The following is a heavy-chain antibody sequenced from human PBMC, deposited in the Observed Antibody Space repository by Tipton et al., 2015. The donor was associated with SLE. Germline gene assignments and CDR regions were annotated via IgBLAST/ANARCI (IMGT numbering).Heavy chain of an antibody. J-gene: IGHJ2*01. CDR3: ARGSGWYFDL. CDR2: ISTTGST. V-gene: IGHV4-4*07. CDR1: GGSISSYY. D-gene: IGHD2-15*01. Sequence: TLSLTCTVSGGSISSYYWNWIRQPAGKGLQWIGRISTTGSTNYNPSLKSRVTMSVDTSKNQFSLKLSSVTAADTAVYYCARGSGWYFDLWGRGTLVTVSS.